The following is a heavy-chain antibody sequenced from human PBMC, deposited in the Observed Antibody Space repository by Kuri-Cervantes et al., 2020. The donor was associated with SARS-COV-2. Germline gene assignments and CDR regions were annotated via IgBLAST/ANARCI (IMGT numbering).Heavy chain of an antibody. J-gene: IGHJ4*02. CDR3: VRDGDHWNFDY. CDR1: GFMFSGFA. V-gene: IGHV3-23*01. D-gene: IGHD1-1*01. CDR2: ISGSGGST. Sequence: GGSLRLSCAGSGFMFSGFAMNWVRQAPGKGLEWVSAISGSGGSTYYADSVKGRFTLSRGNAKNMLFLQMNSLRAEDTAVYYCVRDGDHWNFDYWGQGTLVTVSS.